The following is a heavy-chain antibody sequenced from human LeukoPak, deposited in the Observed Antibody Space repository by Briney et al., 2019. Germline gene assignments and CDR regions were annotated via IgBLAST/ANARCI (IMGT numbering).Heavy chain of an antibody. J-gene: IGHJ4*02. D-gene: IGHD3-10*01. CDR2: ITGSGGST. V-gene: IGHV3-23*01. Sequence: GGSLRLSCAASGFTFSSYAMSWVRQAPGKGLEWVSGITGSGGSTYYADSVKGRLTISRDNSKNTLYLQMNSLRAEDTAVYYCAKRGASGSYYRGFDYWGQGTLVTVSS. CDR3: AKRGASGSYYRGFDY. CDR1: GFTFSSYA.